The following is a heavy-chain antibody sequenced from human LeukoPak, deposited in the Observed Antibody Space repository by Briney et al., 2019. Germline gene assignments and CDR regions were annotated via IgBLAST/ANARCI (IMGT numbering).Heavy chain of an antibody. J-gene: IGHJ4*02. V-gene: IGHV3-7*01. CDR2: IKQDGSEK. D-gene: IGHD3-3*01. Sequence: GGSLRLSCAASGFTFSSYWMSWVRQAPGKGLEWVANIKQDGSEKYYVDSVKGRFTISRDNAKNSLYLQMNSLRAEDTAVHCCARRITIFGVAYDYWGQGTLVTVSS. CDR3: ARRITIFGVAYDY. CDR1: GFTFSSYW.